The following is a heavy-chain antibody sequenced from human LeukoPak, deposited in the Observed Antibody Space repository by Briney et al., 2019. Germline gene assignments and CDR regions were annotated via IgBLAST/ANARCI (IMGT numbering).Heavy chain of an antibody. Sequence: SETLSLTCAVSGVSISSGGYSWSWIRQLPGKGLEWIGYIYHSGSTYYSPSLKSRVTISVDRSKNQFSLKLSSVTAADTAVYYCARGTERASWFDPWGQGTLVTVSS. V-gene: IGHV4-30-2*01. D-gene: IGHD1-1*01. CDR3: ARGTERASWFDP. J-gene: IGHJ5*02. CDR1: GVSISSGGYS. CDR2: IYHSGST.